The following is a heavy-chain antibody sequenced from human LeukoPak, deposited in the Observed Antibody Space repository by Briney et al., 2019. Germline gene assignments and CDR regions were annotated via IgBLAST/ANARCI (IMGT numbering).Heavy chain of an antibody. CDR1: GGPISSYY. D-gene: IGHD6-13*01. J-gene: IGHJ5*02. Sequence: SETLSLTCTVSGGPISSYYWSWIRQPPGKGLEWIGYIYYSGSTNYNPSLKSRVTISVDTSKNQFSLKLSSVTAADTAVYYCAREIAAAGTDWFDPWGQGTLVTVSS. CDR2: IYYSGST. CDR3: AREIAAAGTDWFDP. V-gene: IGHV4-59*01.